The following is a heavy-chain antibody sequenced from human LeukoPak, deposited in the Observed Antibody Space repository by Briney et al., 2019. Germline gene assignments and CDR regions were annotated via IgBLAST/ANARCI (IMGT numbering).Heavy chain of an antibody. D-gene: IGHD5-12*01. CDR3: ARHASGYDYENNWFDP. CDR2: INPNSGGT. Sequence: ASVKVSCKASGYTFTDYYMHWVRQAPGQGLEWVGWINPNSGGTNYAQKFQGRVTMTRDTSISTAYTELSRLRSDDTAVYYCARHASGYDYENNWFDPWGQGTLVTVSS. V-gene: IGHV1-2*02. J-gene: IGHJ5*02. CDR1: GYTFTDYY.